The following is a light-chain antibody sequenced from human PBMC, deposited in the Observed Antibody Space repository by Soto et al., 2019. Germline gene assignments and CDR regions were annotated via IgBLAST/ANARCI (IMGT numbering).Light chain of an antibody. J-gene: IGLJ2*01. CDR3: SSYAGAVV. V-gene: IGLV2-23*01. CDR2: EGS. Sequence: QSALTQPASVSGSPGQSITISCTRTSSAVGSYNLVSWYQHHPGKAPKLMIYEGSGRPSGVSNRFSGAQSGNTASLTISGLQAEDEADYYCSSYAGAVVFGGGTKLTVL. CDR1: SSAVGSYNL.